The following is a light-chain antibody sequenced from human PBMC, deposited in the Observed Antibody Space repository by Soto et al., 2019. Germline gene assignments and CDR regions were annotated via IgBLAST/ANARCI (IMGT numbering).Light chain of an antibody. CDR3: SSYTSSSTLSTYV. Sequence: QSALTQPASVSGSPGQSITISCTGTSSDVGGYNYVSWYQHHPGKAPKLMIYDVSNRPSGVSNRFSGSKSGNTASLIISGLQAEDDADYYCSSYTSSSTLSTYVFGTGTKSPS. CDR2: DVS. CDR1: SSDVGGYNY. V-gene: IGLV2-14*03. J-gene: IGLJ1*01.